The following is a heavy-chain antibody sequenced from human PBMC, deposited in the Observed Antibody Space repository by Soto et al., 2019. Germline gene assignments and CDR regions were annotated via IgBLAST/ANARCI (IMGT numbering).Heavy chain of an antibody. CDR2: IYYSGII. D-gene: IGHD6-6*01. CDR1: GCSIHSGDYY. V-gene: IGHV4-30-4*02. Sequence: PSETLSLTCTVSGCSIHSGDYYWSWISQPPGKGLEWIAYIYYSGIIYYNPSLKSRVTMSRDTSKNQFSLKLDSVTAADTAVYYCAREVGEVDYSSSSDAFDIWGQGTMVT. J-gene: IGHJ3*02. CDR3: AREVGEVDYSSSSDAFDI.